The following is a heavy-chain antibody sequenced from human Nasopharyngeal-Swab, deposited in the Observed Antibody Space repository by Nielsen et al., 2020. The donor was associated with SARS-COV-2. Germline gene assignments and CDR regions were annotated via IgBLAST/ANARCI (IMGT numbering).Heavy chain of an antibody. CDR1: GFTVSSNY. V-gene: IGHV3-66*01. J-gene: IGHJ4*02. Sequence: GESLKISCTASGFTVSSNYMSWVRQAPGKGLDWVSVIYSDGTTYYEDSVKGRFTISRDHSQNTVFLQMNSLRADDTAVYYCTREGFTSSSRGVDYWGQGTLVTVSS. CDR3: TREGFTSSSRGVDY. CDR2: IYSDGTT. D-gene: IGHD6-6*01.